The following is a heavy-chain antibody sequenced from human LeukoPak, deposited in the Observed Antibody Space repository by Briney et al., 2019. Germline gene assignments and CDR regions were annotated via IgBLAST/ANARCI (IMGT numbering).Heavy chain of an antibody. J-gene: IGHJ4*02. V-gene: IGHV4-38-2*02. D-gene: IGHD6-13*01. CDR3: ARDLDSSCWYVGY. CDR1: GYSISSGYY. CDR2: IYHSANA. Sequence: SETLSLTCTVSGYSISSGYYWGWIRQPPGEGLEWIGSIYHSANAYSNPSLKSRVTISVDTSKNQFSLKLTSVTAADTADYYCARDLDSSCWYVGYWGQGTLVTVSS.